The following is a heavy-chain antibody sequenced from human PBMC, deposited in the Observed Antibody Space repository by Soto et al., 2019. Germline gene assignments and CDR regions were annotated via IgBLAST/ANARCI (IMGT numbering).Heavy chain of an antibody. CDR1: GGSISSYY. V-gene: IGHV4-59*08. CDR3: ARLIAIGNSGFDN. D-gene: IGHD3-22*01. CDR2: IYYSGST. J-gene: IGHJ4*02. Sequence: SETLSLTCTVSGGSISSYYWSWIRQPPGKGLEWIGYIYYSGSTNYNPSPKSRVTISVDTSNNQFSLNLSSVAAPKVTFYYCARLIAIGNSGFDNWGQGTLLTV.